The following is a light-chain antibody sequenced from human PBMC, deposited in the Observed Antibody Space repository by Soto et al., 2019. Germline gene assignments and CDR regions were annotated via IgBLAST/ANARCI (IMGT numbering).Light chain of an antibody. CDR2: ATS. CDR3: QQYYSTPLT. J-gene: IGKJ4*01. CDR1: QSVSSN. V-gene: IGKV3-15*01. Sequence: EIVMTQSPATLSVSPGERASLSCRASQSVSSNLAWYQQKPGQTPRLLIYATSTRATGIPARFSGSGSGTDFTLTISSLQAEDVAVYYCQQYYSTPLTFGGGTTGDIK.